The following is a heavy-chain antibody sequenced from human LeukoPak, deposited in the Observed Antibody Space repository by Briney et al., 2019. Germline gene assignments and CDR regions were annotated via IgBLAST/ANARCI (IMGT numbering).Heavy chain of an antibody. Sequence: PGGSLRLSCAASGFTFDDYAMHWVRQAPGKGLKWVSLISWNGGSTYYADSVKGRFTISRDNSKNSLYLQMNSLRAEDTALYHCAKSSSVVEAPDYWGQGTLVTVSS. J-gene: IGHJ4*02. CDR2: ISWNGGST. CDR3: AKSSSVVEAPDY. V-gene: IGHV3-43D*03. CDR1: GFTFDDYA. D-gene: IGHD2-15*01.